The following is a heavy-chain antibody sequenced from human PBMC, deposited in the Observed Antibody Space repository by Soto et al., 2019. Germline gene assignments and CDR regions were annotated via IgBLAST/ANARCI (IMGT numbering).Heavy chain of an antibody. CDR2: ISAYNGNT. J-gene: IGHJ3*02. CDR3: ARDLRYCSSTSCYSDAFDI. Sequence: ASVKVSCKASGYTFTSYGISWVRQAPGQGLEWMGWISAYNGNTNYAQKLQGRVTMTTDTSTSTAYMELRSLRSDDTAVYYCARDLRYCSSTSCYSDAFDIWGQGTMVTVS. V-gene: IGHV1-18*01. D-gene: IGHD2-2*01. CDR1: GYTFTSYG.